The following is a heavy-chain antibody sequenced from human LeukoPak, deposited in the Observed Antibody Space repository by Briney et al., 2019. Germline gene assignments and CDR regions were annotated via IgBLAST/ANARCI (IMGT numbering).Heavy chain of an antibody. J-gene: IGHJ5*02. CDR3: ARALGTAAAGRAASWFDP. D-gene: IGHD6-13*01. CDR2: IYYSGST. V-gene: IGHV4-31*03. Sequence: PSETLSLTCTVSGGSISSGGYYWSWIRQHPGKGLEWIGYIYYSGSTYYNPSLKSRVTISVDTSKNQFSLKLSSVTAADTAVYYCARALGTAAAGRAASWFDPWGQGTLVTVSS. CDR1: GGSISSGGYY.